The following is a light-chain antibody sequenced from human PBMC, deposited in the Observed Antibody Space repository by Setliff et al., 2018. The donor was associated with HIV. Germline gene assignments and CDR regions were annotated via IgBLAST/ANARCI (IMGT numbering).Light chain of an antibody. V-gene: IGKV1-8*01. CDR2: AAS. CDR1: QDVSGY. J-gene: IGKJ1*01. CDR3: QHYYTYPWT. Sequence: IRVTQSPSSLSASTGDRVTITCRASQDVSGYLAWYQLKPGKAPRLLIYAASTLQSGVPSRFSASGSGTDFTLTISRLQSEDFAIYYCQHYYTYPWTFGLGTKVDIK.